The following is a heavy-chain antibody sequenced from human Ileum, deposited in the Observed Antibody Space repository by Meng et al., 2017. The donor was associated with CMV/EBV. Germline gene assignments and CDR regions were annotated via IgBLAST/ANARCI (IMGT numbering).Heavy chain of an antibody. J-gene: IGHJ4*02. CDR3: ATLTSGTYSFDY. D-gene: IGHD1-26*01. CDR1: GGSISSGGYS. V-gene: IGHV4-31*03. CDR2: IYYRRST. Sequence: CTVSGGSISSGGYSWSWIRQHPGKGLDWIGHIYYRRSTNYNPSLKSRVTISVDTSKNQFSLKLSSVTAADTAVYYCATLTSGTYSFDYWGQGTLVTVSS.